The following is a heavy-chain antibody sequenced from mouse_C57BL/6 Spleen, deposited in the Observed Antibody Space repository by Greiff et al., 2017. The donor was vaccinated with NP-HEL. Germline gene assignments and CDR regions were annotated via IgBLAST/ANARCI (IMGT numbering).Heavy chain of an antibody. CDR1: GFNIKDDY. Sequence: VQLQQSGAELVRPGASVKLSCTASGFNIKDDYMHWVKQRPEQGLEWIGWIDPENGDTEYASKFQGKATITAATSSNTAYLQLSSLTSEDTAVYYCTTGGGNYYGSSPAWFAYWGQGTLVTVSA. V-gene: IGHV14-4*01. CDR2: IDPENGDT. J-gene: IGHJ3*01. D-gene: IGHD1-1*01. CDR3: TTGGGNYYGSSPAWFAY.